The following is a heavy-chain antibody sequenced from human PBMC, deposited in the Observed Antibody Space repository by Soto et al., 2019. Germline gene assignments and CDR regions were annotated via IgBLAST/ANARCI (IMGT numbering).Heavy chain of an antibody. V-gene: IGHV3-23*01. J-gene: IGHJ6*02. D-gene: IGHD4-17*01. CDR2: ISGSGGST. CDR3: AKDLRYGDYGYYYYYGMDV. Sequence: GGSLRLSCAASGFTFSSYAMSWVRQAPGKGLEWVSAISGSGGSTCYADSVKGPFTISKDNSKNTLYLQMNSLRAEDTAVYYCAKDLRYGDYGYYYYYGMDVWGQGTTVTVSS. CDR1: GFTFSSYA.